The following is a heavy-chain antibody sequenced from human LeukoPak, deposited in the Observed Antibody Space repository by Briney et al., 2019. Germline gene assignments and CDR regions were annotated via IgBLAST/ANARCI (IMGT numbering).Heavy chain of an antibody. CDR2: ISSSSSSYI. CDR3: ARLASGYSSGYTYDY. J-gene: IGHJ4*02. Sequence: GGSLRLSCAASGFTFSSYSMNWVRQAPGKGLEWVSSISSSSSSYIYYADSVKGRFTISRDNAKNSLYLQMNSLRAEDTAVYYCARLASGYSSGYTYDYWGQGTLVTVSS. CDR1: GFTFSSYS. V-gene: IGHV3-21*01. D-gene: IGHD6-19*01.